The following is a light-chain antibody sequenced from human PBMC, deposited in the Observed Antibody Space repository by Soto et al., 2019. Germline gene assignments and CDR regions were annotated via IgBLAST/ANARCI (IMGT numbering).Light chain of an antibody. J-gene: IGKJ3*01. CDR1: HSVSSSY. CDR2: GAS. V-gene: IGKV3-20*01. Sequence: EIVLTQSPGTLSLSPGERATLSCRASHSVSSSYLAWYQQKPGQAPRLLIYGASSRATGIPDRFSGSGSGTDFTLTISRLEPEDFAVYYCQQYGSSPFTFGPGTKVDSK. CDR3: QQYGSSPFT.